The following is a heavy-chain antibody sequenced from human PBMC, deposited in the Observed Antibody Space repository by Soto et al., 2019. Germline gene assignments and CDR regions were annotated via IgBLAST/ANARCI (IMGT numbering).Heavy chain of an antibody. CDR2: IKGSHAGGTT. V-gene: IGHV3-15*01. J-gene: IGHJ4*02. CDR1: GFTFTKAY. Sequence: EVQLVESGGGLVEPGGSIRLSCVASGFTFTKAYMTWVRQAPGKGLEWVGRIKGSHAGGTTDYATSVKGRFTISRDDSKNTLYLQMNSLTTEDTSVYYCATEGGYVGSNFYGAYWGQGTLVTVSS. D-gene: IGHD1-26*01. CDR3: ATEGGYVGSNFYGAY.